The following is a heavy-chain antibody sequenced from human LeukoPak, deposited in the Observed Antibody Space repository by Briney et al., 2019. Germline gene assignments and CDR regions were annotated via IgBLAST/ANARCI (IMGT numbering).Heavy chain of an antibody. D-gene: IGHD3-9*01. CDR2: IDYDSSHI. V-gene: IGHV3-21*01. CDR3: ARDPLRYLRVGHYDY. J-gene: IGHJ4*02. Sequence: PGGSLRLSCAASGFTFSNSAMNWVRQVPGKGLEWVSSIDYDSSHIYYAASVRGRFTISRDNARNSVYLQMNTLRVEDTAVYYCARDPLRYLRVGHYDYWGQGTLVAVSS. CDR1: GFTFSNSA.